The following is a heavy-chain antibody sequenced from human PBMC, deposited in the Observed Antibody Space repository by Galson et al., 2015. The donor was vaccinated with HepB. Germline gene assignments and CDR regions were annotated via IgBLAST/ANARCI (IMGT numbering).Heavy chain of an antibody. J-gene: IGHJ6*02. D-gene: IGHD3-3*01. CDR1: GGTFSSYA. Sequence: SVKVSCKASGGTFSSYAISWVRQAPGQGLEWMGGIIPIFGTANYAQKFQGRVTITADKSTSTAYMELSSLRSEDTAVYYCASCSTIFGVVITYYYYGMDVWGQGTTVTVSS. CDR3: ASCSTIFGVVITYYYYGMDV. CDR2: IIPIFGTA. V-gene: IGHV1-69*06.